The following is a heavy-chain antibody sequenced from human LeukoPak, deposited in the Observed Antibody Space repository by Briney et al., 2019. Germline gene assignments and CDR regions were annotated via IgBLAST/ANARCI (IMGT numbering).Heavy chain of an antibody. CDR2: THYGGST. Sequence: SETLSLTCSVSGGSISGSYGSWIRQPPGKGLEWIGYTHYGGSTNYDPSLKSRVTISVDTSKNHLSLNLKSVTAADTAVYYCARYRNALESGARWFDLWGQGTLVTVSS. CDR3: ARYRNALESGARWFDL. J-gene: IGHJ5*02. D-gene: IGHD3-3*01. V-gene: IGHV4-59*01. CDR1: GGSISGSY.